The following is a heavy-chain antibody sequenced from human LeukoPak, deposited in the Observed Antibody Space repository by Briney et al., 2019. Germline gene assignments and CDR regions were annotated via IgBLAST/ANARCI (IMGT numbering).Heavy chain of an antibody. CDR3: VRDRELHY. CDR1: GGSISIYY. V-gene: IGHV4-59*01. D-gene: IGHD1-7*01. Sequence: SETLSLTCTVPGGSISIYYWSWVRQPPGKGLEWIGYIYNSGSTTYNPSLKSRATISVDTSKNQFSLKLTSMTAADTAFYYCVRDRELHYWGQGILVTVSS. J-gene: IGHJ4*02. CDR2: IYNSGST.